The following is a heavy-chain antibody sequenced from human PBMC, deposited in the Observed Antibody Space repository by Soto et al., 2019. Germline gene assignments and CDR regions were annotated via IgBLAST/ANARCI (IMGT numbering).Heavy chain of an antibody. CDR2: IYYSGST. V-gene: IGHV4-59*08. CDR3: ARRVMDSGSVACLDH. J-gene: IGHJ4*02. Sequence: QVQLQESGPGLVKPSETLSLTCTVYGGSISSYYWSWIRQPPGKGLEWIGYIYYSGSTNSNPSLKSRVSLSVYTSKNQCSLKLSSVTAEDTAVYYCARRVMDSGSVACLDHWCQGTLVTV. D-gene: IGHD5-12*01. CDR1: GGSISSYY.